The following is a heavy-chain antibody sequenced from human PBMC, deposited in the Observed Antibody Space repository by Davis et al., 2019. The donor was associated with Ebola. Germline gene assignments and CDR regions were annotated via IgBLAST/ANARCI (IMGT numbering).Heavy chain of an antibody. CDR1: GFTFSSYW. V-gene: IGHV3-7*01. CDR3: ARDDCSSTSCYTRAQDY. D-gene: IGHD2-2*02. J-gene: IGHJ4*02. CDR2: IKQDGSEK. Sequence: GESLKISCAASGFTFSSYWMSWVRQAPGKGLEWVANIKQDGSEKYYVDSVKGRFTISRDNAKNSLYLQMNSLRAEDTAVYYCARDDCSSTSCYTRAQDYWGQGTLVTVSS.